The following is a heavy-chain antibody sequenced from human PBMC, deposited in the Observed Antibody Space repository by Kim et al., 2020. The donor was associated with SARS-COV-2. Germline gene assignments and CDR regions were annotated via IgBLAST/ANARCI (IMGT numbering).Heavy chain of an antibody. D-gene: IGHD3-3*01. Sequence: NTTYAQKLQGRVTMNTDTSTSTVYMELRSLRSDDTAVYYCARDQVFFDYWGQGTLVTVSS. CDR3: ARDQVFFDY. J-gene: IGHJ4*02. V-gene: IGHV1-18*01. CDR2: NT.